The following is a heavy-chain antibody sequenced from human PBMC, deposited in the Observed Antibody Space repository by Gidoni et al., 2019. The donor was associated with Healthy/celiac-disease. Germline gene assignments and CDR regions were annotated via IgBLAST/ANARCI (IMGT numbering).Heavy chain of an antibody. J-gene: IGHJ3*02. V-gene: IGHV1-8*01. CDR3: ARTIDWNVDDAFDI. CDR2: MSPNNGDT. D-gene: IGHD1-1*01. Sequence: QVQLMQSGAEVKKPGASVKVSCKASGYTFTSYDINWVRQATGQGLEWMGWMSPNNGDTAYAQKFQGRVTMTRNTSISTAYMELSNLRSEDTGIYYCARTIDWNVDDAFDIWGQGTMVTVSS. CDR1: GYTFTSYD.